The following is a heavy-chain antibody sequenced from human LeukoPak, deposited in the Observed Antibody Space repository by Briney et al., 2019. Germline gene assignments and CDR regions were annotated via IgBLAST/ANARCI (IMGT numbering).Heavy chain of an antibody. J-gene: IGHJ5*02. CDR3: ARVDPKAYGDYSGDWFDP. CDR2: IYTSGIT. D-gene: IGHD4-17*01. Sequence: SETLSLTCTVSGGSISSYYWGWIRQPAGKGLEWIGRIYTSGITNYNPSLQSRVAVSVDTFKNHFSLRLSSVTAADTAVYYCARVDPKAYGDYSGDWFDPWGQGTLVTVSS. CDR1: GGSISSYY. V-gene: IGHV4-4*07.